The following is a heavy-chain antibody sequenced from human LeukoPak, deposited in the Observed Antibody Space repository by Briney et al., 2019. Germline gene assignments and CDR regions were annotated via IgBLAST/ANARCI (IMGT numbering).Heavy chain of an antibody. J-gene: IGHJ4*02. CDR3: ARGRGYSGYDLVDY. V-gene: IGHV1-2*04. D-gene: IGHD5-12*01. Sequence: GASVKVSCKASGYTFTGYYMHWVRQAPGQGLEWMGWINPNSGGTNYAQKFQGWVTMTRDTSISTAYMELSRLKSDDTAVYYCARGRGYSGYDLVDYWGQGTLVTVSS. CDR1: GYTFTGYY. CDR2: INPNSGGT.